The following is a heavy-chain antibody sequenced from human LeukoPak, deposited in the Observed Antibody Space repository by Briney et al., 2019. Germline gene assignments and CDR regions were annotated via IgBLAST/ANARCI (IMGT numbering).Heavy chain of an antibody. J-gene: IGHJ4*02. V-gene: IGHV1-2*02. CDR2: INPNSGDT. CDR1: GYTFSVYY. Sequence: ASVTVSCTASGYTFSVYYIHWVRQAPGQGLEWLGWINPNSGDTNYVQKFQGRVTMTRDTSISTAYMELSRLTSDDTATYYCARDLTLNYWGQGTLVTVSS. CDR3: ARDLTLNY. D-gene: IGHD3-9*01.